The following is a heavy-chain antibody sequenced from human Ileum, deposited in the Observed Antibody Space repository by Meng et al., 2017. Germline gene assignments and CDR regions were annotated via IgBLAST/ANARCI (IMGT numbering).Heavy chain of an antibody. J-gene: IGHJ4*02. CDR2: AGT. CDR3: ARDHWGSLDY. Sequence: QWQLQESGPGLVRPSETLSLICTFSGGSVSTSDYQWGWIRQPPGKGLEWIGYAGTNYNPSLKSRVTISVDTSKRQFSLKLTSVTAADTAVYYCARDHWGSLDYWGQGILVTVSS. CDR1: GGSVSTSDYQ. D-gene: IGHD7-27*01. V-gene: IGHV4-61*08.